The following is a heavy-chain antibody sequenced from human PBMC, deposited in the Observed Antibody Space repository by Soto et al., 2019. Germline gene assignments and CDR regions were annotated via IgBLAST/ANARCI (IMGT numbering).Heavy chain of an antibody. CDR3: ARDGIAAAGTDY. D-gene: IGHD6-13*01. CDR2: IYSGGST. CDR1: GFTVSSNY. Sequence: GGSLRLSCAASGFTVSSNYMSWVRPAPGKGLEWVSVIYSGGSTYYADSVKGRFTISRDNSKNTLYLQMNSLRAEDTAVYYCARDGIAAAGTDYWGQGTRVTVSS. J-gene: IGHJ4*02. V-gene: IGHV3-53*01.